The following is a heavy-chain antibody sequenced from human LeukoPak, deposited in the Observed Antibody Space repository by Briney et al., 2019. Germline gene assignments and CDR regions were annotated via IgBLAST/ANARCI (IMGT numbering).Heavy chain of an antibody. CDR3: ARHARYCSSTSCYPQNFDY. CDR2: LNPGDSVT. Sequence: KPGESLKISCKGSGYSFTTSWIGWVRQMPGKGLEWMGILNPGDSVTRYSSSFQGHVTISADKSINTAYLQWSSLQASDTAMYYCARHARYCSSTSCYPQNFDYWGQGTLVTVSS. CDR1: GYSFTTSW. V-gene: IGHV5-51*01. J-gene: IGHJ4*02. D-gene: IGHD2-2*01.